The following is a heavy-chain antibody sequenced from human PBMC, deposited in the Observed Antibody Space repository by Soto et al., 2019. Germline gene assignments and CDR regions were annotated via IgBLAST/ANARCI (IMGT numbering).Heavy chain of an antibody. V-gene: IGHV4-31*03. J-gene: IGHJ4*02. CDR1: GVSISSGGYY. Sequence: PSETLSLTCTVSGVSISSGGYYWNWIRQPPVKGLEWIGYIYYSGNTYFNPSLKSRVTISVDTSKNQFSLRLSSVTAADPAVYYWARDPHYTDNSAYYVSSGNFDYWGQGIRVTFSA. D-gene: IGHD3-22*01. CDR2: IYYSGNT. CDR3: ARDPHYTDNSAYYVSSGNFDY.